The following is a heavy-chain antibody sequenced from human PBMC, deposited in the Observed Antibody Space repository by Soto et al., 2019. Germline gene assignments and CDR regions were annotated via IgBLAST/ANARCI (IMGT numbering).Heavy chain of an antibody. CDR2: IIPILGIA. D-gene: IGHD3-10*01. V-gene: IGHV1-69*10. J-gene: IGHJ4*02. CDR1: GGTFSSYA. Sequence: ASVKVSCKASGGTFSSYAISWVRQAPGQGLEWMGGIIPILGIANYAQKFQGRVTITADKSTNTAYMELSSLRSEDTAVYYWARFGGGDFDYWGQGTLVTVSS. CDR3: ARFGGGDFDY.